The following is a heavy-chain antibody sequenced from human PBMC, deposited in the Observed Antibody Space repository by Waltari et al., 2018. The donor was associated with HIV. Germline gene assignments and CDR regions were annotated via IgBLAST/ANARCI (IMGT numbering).Heavy chain of an antibody. Sequence: QVQLQESGPGLLKPSETLSLTCSVSGVSMTRSYWPWIRQPPGKGLEWLGYIYSSGSASYSPSLQSRLTISVDTSKNQFSLKLSSVTAADTAVYYCARYGSGHRHFGYWGQGTLVIVSS. J-gene: IGHJ4*02. CDR2: IYSSGSA. CDR3: ARYGSGHRHFGY. D-gene: IGHD3-10*01. V-gene: IGHV4-59*01. CDR1: GVSMTRSY.